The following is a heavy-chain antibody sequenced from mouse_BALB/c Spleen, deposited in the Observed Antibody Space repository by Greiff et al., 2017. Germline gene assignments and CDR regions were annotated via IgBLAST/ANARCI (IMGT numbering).Heavy chain of an antibody. V-gene: IGHV5-17*02. Sequence: EVQLVESGGGLVQPGGSRKLSCAASGFTFSSFGMHWVRQAPEKGLEWVAYISSGSSTIYYADTVKGRFTISRDNPKNTLYLQMTSLRSEDTAMYYCARSPYYYGSSHYFDYWGQGTTLTVSS. CDR2: ISSGSSTI. J-gene: IGHJ2*01. CDR3: ARSPYYYGSSHYFDY. CDR1: GFTFSSFG. D-gene: IGHD1-1*01.